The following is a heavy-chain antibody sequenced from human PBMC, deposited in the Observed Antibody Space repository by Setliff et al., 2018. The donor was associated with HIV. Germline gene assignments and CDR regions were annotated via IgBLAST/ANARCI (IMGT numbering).Heavy chain of an antibody. CDR1: GYTFTGFY. J-gene: IGHJ3*02. CDR3: ARVLHCGGDCYTDAFDI. Sequence: ASVKVSCKASGYTFTGFYMHWVRQAPGQGLEWMGRINPNSGDTNYAQKFQGRVTMTRDTSISTDYMELSRLRSDDTAVYYCARVLHCGGDCYTDAFDIWGQGTMVTVSS. V-gene: IGHV1-2*06. D-gene: IGHD2-21*01. CDR2: INPNSGDT.